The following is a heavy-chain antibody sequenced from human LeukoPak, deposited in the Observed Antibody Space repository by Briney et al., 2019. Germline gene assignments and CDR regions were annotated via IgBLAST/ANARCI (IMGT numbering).Heavy chain of an antibody. CDR3: ERGGNVVVPEGYFDY. J-gene: IGHJ4*02. V-gene: IGHV4-59*07. CDR1: GGSISSYY. D-gene: IGHD2-21*01. Sequence: SYTLSLTCTVSGGSISSYYWSWIRQPPGQGLEWIGYVYYSGSTNYNPSLTSRVTISVVTFKTQFSLKLSYVTAADAAVYYCERGGNVVVPEGYFDYWGQGTLVTVSS. CDR2: VYYSGST.